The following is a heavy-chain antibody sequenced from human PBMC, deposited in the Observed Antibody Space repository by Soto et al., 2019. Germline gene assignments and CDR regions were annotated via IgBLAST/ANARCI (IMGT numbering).Heavy chain of an antibody. CDR2: IYYSRST. D-gene: IGHD1-7*01. J-gene: IGHJ4*02. CDR3: SRSREDYSNYEQFHY. V-gene: IGHV4-61*08. Sequence: PAGDLSLSSAVSGASVSSGGYYLIWFVLPPGKGLEWIGYIYYSRSTNYNPPIEGRVTISVDTSKNQFAVELSSVHAADKAVYYCSRSREDYSNYEQFHYWGQGTLVTVSS. CDR1: GASVSSGGYY.